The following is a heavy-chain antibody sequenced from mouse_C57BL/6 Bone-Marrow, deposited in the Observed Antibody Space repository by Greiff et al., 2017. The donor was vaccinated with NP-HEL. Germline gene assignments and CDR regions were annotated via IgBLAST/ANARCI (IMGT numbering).Heavy chain of an antibody. CDR1: GFTFTEYT. J-gene: IGHJ1*03. CDR2: FYPGSGSI. V-gene: IGHV1-62-2*01. CDR3: ARDGNYFDSSYEYLDV. Sequence: QVQLQQSGAELVKPGASVKLSCTASGFTFTEYTIHWVKQRPGQGLEWIGWFYPGSGSIKYNEKFKDKAPLTADKSSSTVYMDLSRLTSEDSAVYFCARDGNYFDSSYEYLDVWGTGTTVTVSS. D-gene: IGHD1-1*01.